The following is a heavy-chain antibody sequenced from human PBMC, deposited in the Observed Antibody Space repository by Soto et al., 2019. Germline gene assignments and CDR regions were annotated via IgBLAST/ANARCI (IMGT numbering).Heavy chain of an antibody. CDR3: ARVVTAAGTGEIDK. V-gene: IGHV1-18*01. J-gene: IGHJ4*01. D-gene: IGHD6-13*01. CDR1: GYTFSTIG. Sequence: QVQLVQSGAEVKKPGASVRLSCKPSGYTFSTIGITWVRQAPGQGLEWMGWINTDNGDTNYAKNVQGRVTMTTDTSTNTAYMELRSLRYDDTGVYYCARVVTAAGTGEIDKWGHGTPVTVSS. CDR2: INTDNGDT.